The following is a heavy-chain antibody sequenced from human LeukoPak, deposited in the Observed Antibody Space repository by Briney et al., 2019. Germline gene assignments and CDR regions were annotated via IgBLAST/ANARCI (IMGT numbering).Heavy chain of an antibody. CDR2: ISAYNGNT. CDR3: ARDLGLYYYDSSGLFDY. J-gene: IGHJ4*02. V-gene: IGHV1-18*04. Sequence: GASVKVSCKASGYTFTGYYMHWVRQAPGQGLEWMGWISAYNGNTNYAQKLQGRVTMTTDTSTSTAYMELRSLRSDDTAVYYCARDLGLYYYDSSGLFDYWGQGTLVTVSS. CDR1: GYTFTGYY. D-gene: IGHD3-22*01.